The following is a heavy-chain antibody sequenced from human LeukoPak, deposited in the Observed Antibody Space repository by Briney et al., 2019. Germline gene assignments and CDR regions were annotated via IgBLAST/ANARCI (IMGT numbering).Heavy chain of an antibody. J-gene: IGHJ4*02. CDR3: ARTHYAGPYPNFDY. D-gene: IGHD2-2*01. Sequence: GGSLRLSCAASGFTFSSYSMNWVRQAPGKGLEWVSYISSSSSTIYYADSVKGRFTISRDNAKNSLYLQMNSLRAEDTAVYYCARTHYAGPYPNFDYWGQGTLVTVSS. CDR2: ISSSSSTI. V-gene: IGHV3-48*04. CDR1: GFTFSSYS.